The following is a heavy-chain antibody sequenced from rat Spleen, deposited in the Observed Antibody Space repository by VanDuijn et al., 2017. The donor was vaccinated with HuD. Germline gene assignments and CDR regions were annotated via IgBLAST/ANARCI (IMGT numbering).Heavy chain of an antibody. CDR3: ARRHYGYTDYFDY. Sequence: EVQLVESDGGLVQPGRSLKLSCAASGFIFSDYYMAWVRQAPTKGLEWVATISYGDSSGHSSAYYRTSVKGRFTISRDNAKTTLSLQMDSLRSEDTATYYCARRHYGYTDYFDYWGQGVMVTVSS. D-gene: IGHD1-9*01. CDR2: ISYGDSSGHSSA. J-gene: IGHJ2*01. V-gene: IGHV5-29*01. CDR1: GFIFSDYY.